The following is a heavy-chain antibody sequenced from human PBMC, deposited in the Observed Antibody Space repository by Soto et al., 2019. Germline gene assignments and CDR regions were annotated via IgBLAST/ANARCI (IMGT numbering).Heavy chain of an antibody. CDR1: GYTLTDLS. D-gene: IGHD3-16*01. CDR2: FDPEDGET. Sequence: ASVKVACTVSGYTLTDLSMPWVRQAPGKGLEWMGGFDPEDGETIYAQKFQGRVTMTEDTSTDTAYMELSSLRSEDTAVYYCATDWGPHGMDVWGQGTTVTVSS. CDR3: ATDWGPHGMDV. J-gene: IGHJ6*02. V-gene: IGHV1-24*01.